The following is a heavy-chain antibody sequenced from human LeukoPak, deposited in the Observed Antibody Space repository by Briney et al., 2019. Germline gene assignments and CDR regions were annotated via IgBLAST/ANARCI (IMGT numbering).Heavy chain of an antibody. Sequence: GGSLRLSCAASGFTFSNYAMHWVRHAPGKGLEWVPVISYDGSNKYYADSVKGRFTISRDNSKSTLYLQMSSLRAEDTAVYYCAEGGSCSSTSCYFDYWGQGTLVTVSS. D-gene: IGHD2-2*01. CDR3: AEGGSCSSTSCYFDY. V-gene: IGHV3-30*18. J-gene: IGHJ4*02. CDR1: GFTFSNYA. CDR2: ISYDGSNK.